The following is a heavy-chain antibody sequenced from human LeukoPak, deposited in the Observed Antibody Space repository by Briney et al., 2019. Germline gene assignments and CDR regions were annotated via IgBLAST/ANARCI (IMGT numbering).Heavy chain of an antibody. D-gene: IGHD6-6*01. CDR1: GYTFTSYD. J-gene: IGHJ4*02. CDR3: ARPGNSSFDY. Sequence: ASVKVSCKASGYTFTSYDINWVRQATGQGLEWMGWMNPNSGNTGYTQKFRGRVTMTGDTSTNTAFLQLSSLTSDDTAVYYCARPGNSSFDYWGQGTLVTVSS. V-gene: IGHV1-8*01. CDR2: MNPNSGNT.